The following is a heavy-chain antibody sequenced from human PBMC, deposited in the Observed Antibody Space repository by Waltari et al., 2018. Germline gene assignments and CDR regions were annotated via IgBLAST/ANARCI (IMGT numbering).Heavy chain of an antibody. CDR1: GYPFNRFG. V-gene: IGHV7-4-1*02. CDR2: INTMSETP. D-gene: IGHD3-22*01. J-gene: IGHJ6*02. CDR3: ARDGASSSRGYYYALDV. Sequence: QLVQSGSELKSPGASVKVSCKASGYPFNRFGINWVRQSPGPGLEWMGWINTMSETPAYAQDCRGRVVFALDTSASTAYLQISSLKADDTAVYYCARDGASSSRGYYYALDVWGQGTTVTVSS.